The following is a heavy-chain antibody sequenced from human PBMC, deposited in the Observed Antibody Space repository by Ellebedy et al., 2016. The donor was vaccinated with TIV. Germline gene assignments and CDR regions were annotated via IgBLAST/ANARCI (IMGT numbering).Heavy chain of an antibody. D-gene: IGHD1-26*01. V-gene: IGHV3-48*04. CDR2: ITSSSNTI. CDR1: GFTFSSYS. J-gene: IGHJ4*01. Sequence: GESLKISXAASGFTFSSYSMNWVRQAPGKGLEWVSYITSSSNTIYYPDSVKGRFTISRDNAKNSLYLQMNSLRAEDTAVYYCARGGGSYQYFDYWGHGTLVTVSS. CDR3: ARGGGSYQYFDY.